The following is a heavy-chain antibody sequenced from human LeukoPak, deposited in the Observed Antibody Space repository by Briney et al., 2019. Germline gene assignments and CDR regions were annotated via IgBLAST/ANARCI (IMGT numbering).Heavy chain of an antibody. CDR2: TYYRAQWFL. V-gene: IGHV6-1*01. J-gene: IGHJ4*02. CDR3: ARGSGYYDTASFSFVDN. CDR1: VDSVSIDSAA. Sequence: SQTLSLTFALSVDSVSIDSAAWNWLRQSPSRGREWLGRTYYRAQWFLDYAVCVKTRITIKSDTSRNQFSLELNSVTPEDTGVYYCARGSGYYDTASFSFVDNWGQGTLVTVSS. D-gene: IGHD3-22*01.